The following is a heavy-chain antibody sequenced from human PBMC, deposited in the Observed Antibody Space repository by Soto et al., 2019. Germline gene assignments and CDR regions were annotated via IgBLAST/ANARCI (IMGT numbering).Heavy chain of an antibody. CDR1: GFTFSDYA. CDR2: IKRSGDGT. CDR3: AKDYRGGDPQHDY. Sequence: EVQLLESGGGLVQPGGSLRLSCAASGFTFSDYAMSWLRQAPGRGLEWVSGIKRSGDGTYYADSVKGRFTISRDNSKNKVYLDMNNLRGEGTAVYYCAKDYRGGDPQHDYWGQGTLVTVSS. V-gene: IGHV3-23*01. J-gene: IGHJ4*02. D-gene: IGHD3-16*01.